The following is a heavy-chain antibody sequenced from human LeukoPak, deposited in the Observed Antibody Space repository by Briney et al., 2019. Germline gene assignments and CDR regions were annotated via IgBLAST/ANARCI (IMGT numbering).Heavy chain of an antibody. CDR3: TRESGPYCPFGY. D-gene: IGHD1-26*01. J-gene: IGHJ4*02. V-gene: IGHV4-4*02. CDR1: GGSITSTNW. CDR2: ISLTGRT. Sequence: PSGTLSLTCGVFGGSITSTNWWSWVRQPPGQGLEWIGEISLTGRTNYNPSLIGRVIMSLDESRNQLSLTLTSVTAADTAMYYCTRESGPYCPFGYWGQGTLVVVPS.